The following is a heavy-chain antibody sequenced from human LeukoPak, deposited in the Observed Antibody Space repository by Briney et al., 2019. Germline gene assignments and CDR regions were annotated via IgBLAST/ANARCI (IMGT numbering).Heavy chain of an antibody. CDR2: INPNSGGT. CDR1: GYTFTGYY. CDR3: ARVTHGSGMDFDY. Sequence: ASVKVSCKASGYTFTGYYMHWVRQAPGQGLEWMGWINPNSGGTNYAQKFQGRVTMTRDTSISTAYMELSRLRSDDTAVYYCARVTHGSGMDFDYWGQGTLVTVSS. D-gene: IGHD3-10*01. V-gene: IGHV1-2*02. J-gene: IGHJ4*02.